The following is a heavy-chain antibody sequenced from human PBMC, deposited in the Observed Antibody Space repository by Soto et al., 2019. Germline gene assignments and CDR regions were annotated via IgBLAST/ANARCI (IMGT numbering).Heavy chain of an antibody. D-gene: IGHD6-13*01. CDR2: ISPLFRTT. J-gene: IGHJ4*02. Sequence: QVQLVQSGAEVKEPGSSVKVSCKATGDLFNNYAFNWVRQAPGQGLGWMGRISPLFRTTNYAQKVQGRVTLGADEVTSIGYLGVSNLGSEDTAMYNCAGSSSVAAAGYFKFWGKGTLATVSP. CDR3: AGSSSVAAAGYFKF. V-gene: IGHV1-69*01. CDR1: GDLFNNYA.